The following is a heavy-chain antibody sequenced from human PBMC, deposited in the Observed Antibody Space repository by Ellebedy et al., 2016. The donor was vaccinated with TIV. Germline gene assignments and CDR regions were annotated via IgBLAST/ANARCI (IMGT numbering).Heavy chain of an antibody. CDR1: GGSISSGGYY. CDR2: IYYSGST. Sequence: SETLSLXXTVSGGSISSGGYYWSWIRQHPGKGLESIGYIYYSGSTYYDPSLKSRVTISVDTSKNQFSLSLSSVTAADTAVYYCARAVVRVVAYFDCWGQGTLVTVSS. V-gene: IGHV4-31*03. J-gene: IGHJ4*02. CDR3: ARAVVRVVAYFDC. D-gene: IGHD2-21*01.